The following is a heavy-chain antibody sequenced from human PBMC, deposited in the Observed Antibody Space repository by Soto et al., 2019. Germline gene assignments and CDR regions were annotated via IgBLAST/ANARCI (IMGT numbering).Heavy chain of an antibody. CDR3: AKSTTILSASSGGSDNWFDP. Sequence: QIKLVESGGGVVQPGASLRLSCSASGFTFARYGMHWVRQAPGKGLEWVAVISYAGINRHYADSVKGRFTISRDNSKNTVYLQMNSLRTDDMAVYYCAKSTTILSASSGGSDNWFDPWGQGTLVIVSS. CDR2: ISYAGINR. J-gene: IGHJ5*02. V-gene: IGHV3-30*18. D-gene: IGHD2-21*01. CDR1: GFTFARYG.